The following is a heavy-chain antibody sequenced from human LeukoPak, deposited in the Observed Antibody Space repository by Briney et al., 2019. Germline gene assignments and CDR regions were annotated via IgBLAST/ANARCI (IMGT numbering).Heavy chain of an antibody. J-gene: IGHJ3*02. CDR2: IYYRGSP. Sequence: SETLSLTCTVSGGSISSYHWSWIRQPPGKGLEWVAYIYYRGSPTYNPSLKRRVTISGDTSKNQFSLKLSSVTAADTAVYYCARRRSGYSYDHAAFDISGAGTLVTVSS. V-gene: IGHV4-59*13. CDR1: GGSISSYH. D-gene: IGHD5-18*01. CDR3: ARRRSGYSYDHAAFDI.